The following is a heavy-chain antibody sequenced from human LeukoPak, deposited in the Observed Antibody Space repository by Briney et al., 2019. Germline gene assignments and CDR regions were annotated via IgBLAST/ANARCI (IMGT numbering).Heavy chain of an antibody. J-gene: IGHJ4*02. D-gene: IGHD1-26*01. V-gene: IGHV4-61*01. CDR1: GVSVTIAPYY. CDR2: IYNSGSP. Sequence: SETLSLTCTVSGVSVTIAPYYWSWIRQPPGKGLEWIGHIYNSGSPNYKSSLKSRATMSMDTSKNQLSLKLNSVTAADTAIYYCARDLYRPFYFDYWGQGILVTVSS. CDR3: ARDLYRPFYFDY.